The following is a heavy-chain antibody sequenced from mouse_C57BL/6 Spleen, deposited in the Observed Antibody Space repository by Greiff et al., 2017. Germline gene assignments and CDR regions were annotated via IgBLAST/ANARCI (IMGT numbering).Heavy chain of an antibody. CDR2: IRNKANGYTT. CDR3: ARYYGSSYDWYFDV. D-gene: IGHD1-1*01. Sequence: EMQGVESGGGLVQPGGSLSLSCAASGFTFTDYYMSWVRQPPGKALEWLGFIRNKANGYTTEYSASVKGRFTISRDNSQSILYLQMNALRAEDSATYYCARYYGSSYDWYFDVWGTGTTVTVSS. V-gene: IGHV7-3*01. CDR1: GFTFTDYY. J-gene: IGHJ1*03.